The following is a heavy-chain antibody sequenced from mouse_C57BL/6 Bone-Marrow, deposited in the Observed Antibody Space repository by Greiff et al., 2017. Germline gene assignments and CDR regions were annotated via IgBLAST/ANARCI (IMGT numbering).Heavy chain of an antibody. Sequence: QVQLQQPGAELVRPGSSVKLSCKASGYTFTSYWMDWVKQRPGQGLEWIGNIYPSDSETHDNQKFKDKATLTGDKSSGTAYMQLSSLTSEDSAVYYCARGGTTVVATPYYAMDYWGQGTSVTVSS. D-gene: IGHD1-1*01. V-gene: IGHV1-61*01. CDR1: GYTFTSYW. CDR3: ARGGTTVVATPYYAMDY. CDR2: IYPSDSET. J-gene: IGHJ4*01.